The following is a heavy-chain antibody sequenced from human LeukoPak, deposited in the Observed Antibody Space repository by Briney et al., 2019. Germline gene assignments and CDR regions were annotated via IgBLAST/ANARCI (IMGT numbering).Heavy chain of an antibody. CDR1: GFTFSSYE. CDR2: ISSSGSTI. Sequence: AGGSLRLSCAASGFTFSSYEVNWVRQAPGKGLEWVSYISSSGSTIYYADSVKGRFTISRDNAKNSLYLQMNSLRAEDTAVYYCARDGGSCTNGVCYLEPFDYWGQGTLVTVSS. V-gene: IGHV3-48*03. D-gene: IGHD2-8*01. CDR3: ARDGGSCTNGVCYLEPFDY. J-gene: IGHJ4*02.